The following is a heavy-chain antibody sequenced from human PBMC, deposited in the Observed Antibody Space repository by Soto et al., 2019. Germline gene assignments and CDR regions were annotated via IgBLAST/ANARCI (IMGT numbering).Heavy chain of an antibody. CDR2: ISGSGGST. CDR1: GFTFSDFA. Sequence: HPGGSLRLSCAASGFTFSDFAMSWVRQAPGKGLEWVSTISGSGGSTYYAGSVKGRFTISRDNSRNTLYLQMNSLRAEDTAVYYCAKGRNSGRYRFYWYFALCGPGTLVTVSS. D-gene: IGHD1-26*01. CDR3: AKGRNSGRYRFYWYFAL. J-gene: IGHJ2*01. V-gene: IGHV3-23*01.